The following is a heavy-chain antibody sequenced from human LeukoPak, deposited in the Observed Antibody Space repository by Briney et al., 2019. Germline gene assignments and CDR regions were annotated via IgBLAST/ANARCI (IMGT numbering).Heavy chain of an antibody. CDR1: GFTFSGYA. V-gene: IGHV3-23*01. Sequence: GSLRLSCAASGFTFSGYAMSWVRQAPGKGLEWVSAISGSGGSTYYADSVKGRFTISRDNSKNTLYLQMNSLRAEDTAVYYCAKDLERGYSGYGYGGYDYWGQGTLVTVSS. CDR3: AKDLERGYSGYGYGGYDY. CDR2: ISGSGGST. D-gene: IGHD5-12*01. J-gene: IGHJ4*02.